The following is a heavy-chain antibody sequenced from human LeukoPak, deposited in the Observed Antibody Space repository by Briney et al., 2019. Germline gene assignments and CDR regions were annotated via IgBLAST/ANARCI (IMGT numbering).Heavy chain of an antibody. CDR2: IYPGDSDT. D-gene: IGHD6-19*01. V-gene: IGHV5-51*01. J-gene: IGHJ4*02. CDR1: GYNFANYW. Sequence: GESLKISCKGSGYNFANYWIGWVRQMPGKGLEWVGIIYPGDSDTRYSPSFQGQVTISADKSISTAYLQWSSLKASDTAMYYCARPGPYSSGWYSPFDYWGQGTLVTVSS. CDR3: ARPGPYSSGWYSPFDY.